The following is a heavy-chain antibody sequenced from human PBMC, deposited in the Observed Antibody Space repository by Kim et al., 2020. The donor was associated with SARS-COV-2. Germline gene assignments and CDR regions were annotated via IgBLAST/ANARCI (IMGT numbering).Heavy chain of an antibody. D-gene: IGHD2-15*01. J-gene: IGHJ4*02. Sequence: ASVKVSCKTSVYPFTNYYLHWVRQAPGKGLEWMGRLNPNSGVTIFTQEFRGRVTLTRDTSISTAYMELSRLTSDDTALYFCARGYHDSGASHRDHWGQGT. CDR2: LNPNSGVT. CDR3: ARGYHDSGASHRDH. V-gene: IGHV1-2*06. CDR1: VYPFTNYY.